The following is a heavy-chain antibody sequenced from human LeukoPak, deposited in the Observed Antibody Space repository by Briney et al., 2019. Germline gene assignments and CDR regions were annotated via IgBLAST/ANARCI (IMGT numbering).Heavy chain of an antibody. CDR1: GFTFSSYA. D-gene: IGHD2-8*02. J-gene: IGHJ4*02. CDR3: ARSPWGLVEDW. Sequence: GRSLRLSCAASGFTFSSYAMHWVRQAPGKGLEWVAVISYDGSNKYYADSVKGRFTISRDNSKNTLYLQMNSLRAEDTAVYYCARSPWGLVEDWWGQGTLVTVSS. V-gene: IGHV3-30-3*01. CDR2: ISYDGSNK.